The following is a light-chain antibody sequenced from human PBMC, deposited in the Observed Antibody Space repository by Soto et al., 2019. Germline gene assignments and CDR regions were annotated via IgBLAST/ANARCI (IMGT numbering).Light chain of an antibody. CDR2: GAS. CDR3: QYYVSSPLT. J-gene: IGKJ4*01. CDR1: QSVSSN. V-gene: IGKV3-15*01. Sequence: EIVMTQSPATLSVSPGERATLSCRASQSVSSNLAWYQQKPGQAPRLLIYGASTRATGIPARFSGSGSGTEFTLTISSLQSEDFAVYYCQYYVSSPLTFGGGTKVDI.